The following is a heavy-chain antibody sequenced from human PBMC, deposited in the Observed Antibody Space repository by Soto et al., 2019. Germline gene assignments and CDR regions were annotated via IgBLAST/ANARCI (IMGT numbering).Heavy chain of an antibody. D-gene: IGHD3-10*01. Sequence: QVQLQQSGPGLVKPSQTLSLTCAISGDSVSSNSAAWNWIRQSPSRGLEWLGRTYYRSKWYNDSAVSVNSRITTNPDTSKNHFSLHVNSVSPEDKAVYYCARESYGSGSYDGMDVWGQGTTVTVSS. J-gene: IGHJ6*02. CDR2: TYYRSKWYN. V-gene: IGHV6-1*01. CDR1: GDSVSSNSAA. CDR3: ARESYGSGSYDGMDV.